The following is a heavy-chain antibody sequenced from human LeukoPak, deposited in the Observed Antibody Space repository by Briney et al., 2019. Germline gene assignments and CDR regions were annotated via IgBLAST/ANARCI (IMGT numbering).Heavy chain of an antibody. CDR2: ISGSSSYI. CDR3: ARARGDSYWYYFDY. CDR1: GFTFSSYS. V-gene: IGHV3-21*01. D-gene: IGHD4-17*01. Sequence: PGGSLRLSCAASGFTFSSYSMNWVRQAPGKGLEWVSSISGSSSYIYYADSVKGRFTISRDNAKNSLYLQMNSLRAEDTAVYYCARARGDSYWYYFDYWGQGTLVTVSS. J-gene: IGHJ4*02.